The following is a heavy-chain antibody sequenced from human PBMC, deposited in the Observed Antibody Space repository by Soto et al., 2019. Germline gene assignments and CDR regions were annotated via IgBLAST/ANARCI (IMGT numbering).Heavy chain of an antibody. Sequence: SVKVSWKASGGTFSSYAISWVRQAPGQGLEWMGGIIPIFGTANYAQKFQGRVTITADESTSTAYMELSSLRSEDTAVYYCAKFSAHSMFDISSAPDYWGHGTLFTVSS. J-gene: IGHJ4*01. CDR2: IIPIFGTA. CDR3: AKFSAHSMFDISSAPDY. D-gene: IGHD3-10*02. V-gene: IGHV1-69*13. CDR1: GGTFSSYA.